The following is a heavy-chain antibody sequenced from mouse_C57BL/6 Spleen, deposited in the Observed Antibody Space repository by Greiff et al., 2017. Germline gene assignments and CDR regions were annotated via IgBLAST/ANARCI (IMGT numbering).Heavy chain of an antibody. Sequence: VQLKESGAELVKPGASVKLSCKASGYTFTEYTIHWVKQRSGQGLEWIGWFYPGSGSIKYNEKFKDKATLTADKSSRTVYMELSRFTSEDSAVYFCARHEETAQALYFDYWGQVTTLTVSS. CDR2: FYPGSGSI. V-gene: IGHV1-62-2*01. CDR3: ARHEETAQALYFDY. CDR1: GYTFTEYT. J-gene: IGHJ2*01. D-gene: IGHD3-2*02.